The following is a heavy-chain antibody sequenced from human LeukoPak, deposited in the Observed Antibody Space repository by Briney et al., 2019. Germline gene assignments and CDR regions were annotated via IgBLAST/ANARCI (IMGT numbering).Heavy chain of an antibody. D-gene: IGHD2-2*01. CDR1: GFTFSRYW. CDR2: INQDGSEK. J-gene: IGHJ4*02. V-gene: IGHV3-7*01. Sequence: GGSLRLSCAASGFTFSRYWMSWVRQAPGKGLEGVANINQDGSEKYYVDSVKGRFTISRVNSKKTLYVEMSSLRAEDTAFYFCARESLDCSSISCLDYWGQGTLVTVSS. CDR3: ARESLDCSSISCLDY.